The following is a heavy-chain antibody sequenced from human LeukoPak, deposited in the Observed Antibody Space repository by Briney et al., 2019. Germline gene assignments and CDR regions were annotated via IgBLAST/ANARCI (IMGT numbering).Heavy chain of an antibody. Sequence: ASVKVSCKASGYTFSDYYMHWGRQAPGQGLEWMGWINPNSGGTTYAQKFQGRVTMTRDSSISTAYMELRRLRSDDTAVYYCAREGRAAADTNWFDPWGQGTLVTVS. J-gene: IGHJ5*02. CDR2: INPNSGGT. V-gene: IGHV1-2*02. CDR1: GYTFSDYY. D-gene: IGHD6-13*01. CDR3: AREGRAAADTNWFDP.